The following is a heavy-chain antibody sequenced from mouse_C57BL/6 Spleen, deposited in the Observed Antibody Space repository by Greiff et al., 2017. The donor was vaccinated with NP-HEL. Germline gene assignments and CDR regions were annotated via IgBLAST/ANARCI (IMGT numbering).Heavy chain of an antibody. V-gene: IGHV5-4*01. CDR2: ISDGGSYT. Sequence: DVHLVESGGGLVKPGGSLKLSCAASGFTFSSYALSWVRQTPEKRLEWVATISDGGSYTYYPDNVKGRFTISRDNAKNNLYLQMSHLKSEDTAMYYCARDHHRYFDVWGTGTTVTVSS. CDR3: ARDHHRYFDV. CDR1: GFTFSSYA. J-gene: IGHJ1*03.